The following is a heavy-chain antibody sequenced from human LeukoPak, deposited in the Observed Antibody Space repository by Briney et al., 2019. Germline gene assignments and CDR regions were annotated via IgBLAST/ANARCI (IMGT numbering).Heavy chain of an antibody. CDR1: GGSISSSNW. D-gene: IGHD3-10*01. CDR3: GRGGHYYGSGGYTL. J-gene: IGHJ4*01. CDR2: IYHSGST. Sequence: SETLSLTCAVSGGSISSSNWWSWVRQPPGKGLEWIGEIYHSGSTNYNPSLKSRVTISVDKSKNQFSLKLSSVTAADPAVYYCGRGGHYYGSGGYTLWGQGTLVTVSS. V-gene: IGHV4-4*02.